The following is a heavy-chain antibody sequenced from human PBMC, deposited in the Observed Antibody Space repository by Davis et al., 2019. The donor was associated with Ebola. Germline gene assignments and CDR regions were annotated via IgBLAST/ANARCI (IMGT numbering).Heavy chain of an antibody. CDR2: ISYDGSNK. CDR3: ARGGILWFGELLYYYYGMDV. CDR1: GFTFSSYA. V-gene: IGHV3-30*04. J-gene: IGHJ6*02. Sequence: GGSLRLSCAASGFTFSSYAMHWVRQAPGKGLEWVAVISYDGSNKYYADSVKGRFTISRDNSKNTLYLQMNSLRAEDTAVYYCARGGILWFGELLYYYYGMDVWGQGTTVTVSS. D-gene: IGHD3-10*01.